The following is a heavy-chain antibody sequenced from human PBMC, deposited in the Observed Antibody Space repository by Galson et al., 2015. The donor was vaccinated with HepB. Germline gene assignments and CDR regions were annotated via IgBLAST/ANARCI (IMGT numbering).Heavy chain of an antibody. V-gene: IGHV4-34*01. D-gene: IGHD1-26*01. Sequence: LSLTCAVYGGSFSGYYWSWIRQPPGKGLEWIGEINHSGSTNYNPSLKSRVTISVDTSKNQSSLKLSSVTAADTAVYYCARAGGSYPRYYAFDIWGQGTMVTVSS. CDR2: INHSGST. J-gene: IGHJ3*02. CDR1: GGSFSGYY. CDR3: ARAGGSYPRYYAFDI.